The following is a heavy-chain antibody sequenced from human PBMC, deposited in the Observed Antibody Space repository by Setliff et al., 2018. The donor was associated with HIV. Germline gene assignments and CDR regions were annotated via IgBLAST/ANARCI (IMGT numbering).Heavy chain of an antibody. CDR3: ARPGVVGSSWSWYFDL. CDR1: SHSINSGYY. D-gene: IGHD6-13*01. CDR2: INHSGTS. J-gene: IGHJ2*01. V-gene: IGHV4-38-2*01. Sequence: PSETLSLTCDVSSHSINSGYYWGWIRQPPGKGLEWIGSINHSGTSYYNPSLKNRVTISIDTSKNQFFLKLSSVTAADTAVYYCARPGVVGSSWSWYFDLWGRGTLVTVSS.